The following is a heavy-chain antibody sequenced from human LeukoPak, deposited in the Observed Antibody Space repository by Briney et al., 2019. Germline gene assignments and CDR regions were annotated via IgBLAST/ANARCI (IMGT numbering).Heavy chain of an antibody. Sequence: SETLSLTCTVSGGSISSSSYYWGWIRQPPGKGLEWIGSIYYSGSTYYNPSLKSRVTISVDTSKNQFSLKLSSVTAADTAVYYCARILRPYYYGMDVWGQGTTVTVSS. CDR1: GGSISSSSYY. V-gene: IGHV4-39*07. J-gene: IGHJ6*02. CDR2: IYYSGST. D-gene: IGHD3-3*01. CDR3: ARILRPYYYGMDV.